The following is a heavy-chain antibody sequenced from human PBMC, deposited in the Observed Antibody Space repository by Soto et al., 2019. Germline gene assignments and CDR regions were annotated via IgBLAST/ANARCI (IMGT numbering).Heavy chain of an antibody. D-gene: IGHD1-26*01. CDR1: GLSLTNDKMG. J-gene: IGHJ6*02. V-gene: IGHV2-26*01. Sequence: QVTLRESGPVLVKPTETLTLTCTVSGLSLTNDKMGVSWIRQPPGKALEWLAHIFSSDEKSYRKTLKSRLTLSRDPSKSQVVLTLTNMDPVDTATYYRARIPAYRNYYYYGMDVWGQGTTVTVSS. CDR3: ARIPAYRNYYYYGMDV. CDR2: IFSSDEK.